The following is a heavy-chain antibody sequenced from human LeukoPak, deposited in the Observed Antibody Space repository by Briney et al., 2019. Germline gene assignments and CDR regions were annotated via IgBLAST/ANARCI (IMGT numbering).Heavy chain of an antibody. CDR1: GYTFSSYG. V-gene: IGHV1-18*01. CDR2: ISAYNGNT. CDR3: ARRGPDAIDY. J-gene: IGHJ4*02. Sequence: ASVQVSCKASGYTFSSYGITWVRQAPGQGLEWMGWISAYNGNTNYAQKLQGRVTMTTDTSTTTAYMELRSLRSDDTAVYYCARRGPDAIDYWGQGTLGTVSS.